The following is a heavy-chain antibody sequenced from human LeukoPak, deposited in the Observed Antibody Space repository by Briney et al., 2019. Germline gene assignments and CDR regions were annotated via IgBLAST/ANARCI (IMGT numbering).Heavy chain of an antibody. CDR1: GFTFSSYA. CDR2: ISSSGGST. CDR3: AKALTGTKAFDI. D-gene: IGHD1-20*01. V-gene: IGHV3-23*01. Sequence: GGSLRLSCAASGFTFSSYAMNWVRQAPGKGLEWVSHISSSGGSTYYAGSVKGRFAISRDNSKNTLYLQMNSLRAEDTAVYYCAKALTGTKAFDIWGQGTMVTVSS. J-gene: IGHJ3*02.